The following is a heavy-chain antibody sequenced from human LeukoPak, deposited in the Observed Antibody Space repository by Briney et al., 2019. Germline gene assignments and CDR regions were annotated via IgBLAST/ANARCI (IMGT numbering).Heavy chain of an antibody. Sequence: RGSLSLSCAASGSTFSSYDMHWVRQATGKGLESLSAIGTAGDTYYPGSVKGRFTISRENAKNSLYLQMNSLRAGDTAVYYCARAMVRGAYDFDYWGQGTLVTVSS. CDR2: IGTAGDT. J-gene: IGHJ4*02. CDR3: ARAMVRGAYDFDY. V-gene: IGHV3-13*01. D-gene: IGHD3-10*01. CDR1: GSTFSSYD.